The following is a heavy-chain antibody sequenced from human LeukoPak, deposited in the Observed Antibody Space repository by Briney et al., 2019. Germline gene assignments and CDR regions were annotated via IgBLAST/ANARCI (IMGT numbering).Heavy chain of an antibody. CDR3: ARDTAGYFDY. CDR2: IYYSGST. V-gene: IGHV4-59*01. Sequence: SETLSLTCTVSGGSISSYYWSWIRQPPGKGLEWIGYIYYSGSTNYNPSLKSRVTISVGTSKNQFSLKLSSVTAADTAVYYCARDTAGYFDYWGQGTLVTVSS. CDR1: GGSISSYY. J-gene: IGHJ4*02.